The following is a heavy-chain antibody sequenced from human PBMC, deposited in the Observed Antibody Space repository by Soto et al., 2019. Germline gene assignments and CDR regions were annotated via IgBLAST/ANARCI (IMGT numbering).Heavy chain of an antibody. J-gene: IGHJ4*02. CDR3: ARDLGPRNYFDY. D-gene: IGHD7-27*01. CDR2: ISYDGSNK. CDR1: GFTFSSYA. V-gene: IGHV3-30-3*01. Sequence: RALRLSCAASGFTFSSYAMHWVRQAPGKGLEWVAVISYDGSNKYYADSVKGRFTISRDNSKNTLYLQMNSLRAEDTAVYYCARDLGPRNYFDYWGQGTLVTVSS.